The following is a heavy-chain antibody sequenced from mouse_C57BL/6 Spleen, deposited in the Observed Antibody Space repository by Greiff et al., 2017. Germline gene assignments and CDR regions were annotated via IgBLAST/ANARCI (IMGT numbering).Heavy chain of an antibody. CDR2: FHPYNDDT. CDR1: GYTFTTYP. CDR3: ARGSSWDY. V-gene: IGHV1-47*01. J-gene: IGHJ2*01. Sequence: VKLQESGAELVKPGASVKMSCKASGYTFTTYPIEWMKQTHGKSLEWIGNFHPYNDDTKYNEKFKGKATLNVEKSSSTVYLELSRLTCDDSAVYYSARGSSWDYWGQGTTLTGSS.